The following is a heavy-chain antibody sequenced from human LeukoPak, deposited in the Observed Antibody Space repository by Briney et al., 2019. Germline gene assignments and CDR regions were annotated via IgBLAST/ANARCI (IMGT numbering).Heavy chain of an antibody. CDR2: IYYSGST. CDR3: ARDHRGAPFDY. CDR1: GGSISSYY. V-gene: IGHV4-59*01. D-gene: IGHD3-10*01. J-gene: IGHJ4*02. Sequence: SETLSLTCTVSGGSISSYYWSWIRQPPGKGLEWIGYIYYSGSTNYNPSLKSRVTISVDTSKNQFSLKLSSVTAADTAVYYCARDHRGAPFDYWGQGTLVTVSS.